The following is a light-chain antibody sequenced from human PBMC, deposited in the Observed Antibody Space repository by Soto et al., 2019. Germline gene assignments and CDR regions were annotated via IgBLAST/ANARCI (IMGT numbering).Light chain of an antibody. Sequence: DLQMTQSPSSLSASVGDRVTIACRASQGISNYVAWYQQKPGKVPKLLIYAASTLQSGVPSRFSGSGSGTDFTLTISSLQPEDVPTYYCQKYNSVPRTFGQGTKVEIK. CDR3: QKYNSVPRT. J-gene: IGKJ1*01. V-gene: IGKV1-27*01. CDR2: AAS. CDR1: QGISNY.